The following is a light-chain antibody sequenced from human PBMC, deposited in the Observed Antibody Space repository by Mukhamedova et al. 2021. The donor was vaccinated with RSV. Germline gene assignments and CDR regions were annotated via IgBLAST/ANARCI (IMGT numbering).Light chain of an antibody. V-gene: IGKV1-39*01. CDR2: DAS. CDR3: QQSSITPT. J-gene: IGKJ1*01. Sequence: WYQRRVHGRAPKLLIYDASTLHRGVPSRFSGSGSGTDFTLTFSSLQPEDSATYYCQQSSITPTFGQGTKVEIK.